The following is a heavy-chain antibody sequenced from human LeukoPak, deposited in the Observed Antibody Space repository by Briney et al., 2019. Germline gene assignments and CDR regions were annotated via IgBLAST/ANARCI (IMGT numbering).Heavy chain of an antibody. V-gene: IGHV3-23*01. CDR3: AKDPHFGDY. CDR2: ISGSGGST. Sequence: AGGSLRLSCAASGFTFSSYWMTWVRQAPGKGLEWVSAISGSGGSTYYADSVKGRFTISRDNSKNTLYLQMNSLRAEDTAVYYCAKDPHFGDYWGQGTLVTVSS. D-gene: IGHD3-10*01. CDR1: GFTFSSYW. J-gene: IGHJ4*02.